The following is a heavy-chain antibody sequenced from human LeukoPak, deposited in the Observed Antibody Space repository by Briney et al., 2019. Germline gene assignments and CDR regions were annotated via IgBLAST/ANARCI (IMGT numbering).Heavy chain of an antibody. CDR3: AREKETDYDY. Sequence: ASVKVSCKASGYTFTSFGIAWVRQAPGQGLEWVGWISTSSDQRRYAHMLQGRVTMTRDTSISTAYMELSRLRSDDTAVYYCAREKETDYDYWGQGTLVTVSS. J-gene: IGHJ4*02. CDR2: ISTSSDQR. D-gene: IGHD5-24*01. CDR1: GYTFTSFG. V-gene: IGHV1-18*01.